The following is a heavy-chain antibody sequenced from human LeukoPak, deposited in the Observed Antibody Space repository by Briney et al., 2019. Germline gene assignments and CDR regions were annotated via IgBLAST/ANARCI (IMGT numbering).Heavy chain of an antibody. CDR1: GGTFSSYA. J-gene: IGHJ1*01. V-gene: IGHV1-69*01. Sequence: GSSVKVSCKASGGTFSSYAISWVRQAPGQGLEWMGGIIPIFGTANYAQKFQGRVTITADESTSAAYMELSSLRSEDTAVYYCARHPGQQLVPEYFQHWGQGTLVTVSS. CDR2: IIPIFGTA. CDR3: ARHPGQQLVPEYFQH. D-gene: IGHD6-13*01.